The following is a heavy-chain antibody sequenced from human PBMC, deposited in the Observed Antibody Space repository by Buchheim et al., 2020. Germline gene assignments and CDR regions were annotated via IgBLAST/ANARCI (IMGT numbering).Heavy chain of an antibody. D-gene: IGHD6-13*01. CDR3: ARSIAAAGTSRLPQEFDY. CDR1: VGSISSGGYY. V-gene: IGHV4-31*03. Sequence: QVQLQESGPGLVKPSQTLSLTCTVSVGSISSGGYYWSWIRQHPGKGLEWIGYIYYSVSTYYNPSLKSRVTISVDTSKNQFSLKLSSVTAADTAVYYCARSIAAAGTSRLPQEFDYWGQGTL. J-gene: IGHJ4*02. CDR2: IYYSVST.